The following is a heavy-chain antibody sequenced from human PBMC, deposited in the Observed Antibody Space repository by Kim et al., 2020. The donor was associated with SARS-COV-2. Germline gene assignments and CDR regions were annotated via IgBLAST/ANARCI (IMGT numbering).Heavy chain of an antibody. CDR2: ISSNGGST. D-gene: IGHD3-22*01. CDR3: ARVESRGYYSYYFDY. Sequence: GGSLRLSCAASGFTFSSYAMHWVRQAPGKGLEYVSAISSNGGSTYYANSVKGRFTISRDNSKNTLYPQMGSLRAEDMAVYYCARVESRGYYSYYFDYWGQGTLVTVSS. CDR1: GFTFSSYA. J-gene: IGHJ4*02. V-gene: IGHV3-64*01.